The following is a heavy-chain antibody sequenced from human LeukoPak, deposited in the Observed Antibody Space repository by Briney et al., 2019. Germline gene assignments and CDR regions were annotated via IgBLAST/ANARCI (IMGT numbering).Heavy chain of an antibody. CDR2: ISSSSTI. CDR3: ARGGTSSSLAY. Sequence: GGSLRLSCAASGFTFSSYSINWVRQAPGKGLEWVSYISSSSTISYADSVKGRLTISRDNANNSLYLQMNSLRDEDTAVYYCARGGTSSSLAYWGQGTLVTASS. CDR1: GFTFSSYS. V-gene: IGHV3-48*02. D-gene: IGHD4-23*01. J-gene: IGHJ4*02.